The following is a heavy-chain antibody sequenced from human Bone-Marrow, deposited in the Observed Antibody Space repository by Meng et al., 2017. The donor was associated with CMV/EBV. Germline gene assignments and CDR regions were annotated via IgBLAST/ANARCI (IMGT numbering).Heavy chain of an antibody. V-gene: IGHV3-21*01. D-gene: IGHD2-21*01. J-gene: IGHJ4*02. Sequence: GESLKISCAASGFTFRTYNMNWVRQAPGKGLEWVSSITSSSDYVRYAGSVKGRFTISRDNAKNALYLQMNNVRAEDTAVYYCARVGPRVPFVGFSFDFWGLGTLVTVSS. CDR3: ARVGPRVPFVGFSFDF. CDR1: GFTFRTYN. CDR2: ITSSSDYV.